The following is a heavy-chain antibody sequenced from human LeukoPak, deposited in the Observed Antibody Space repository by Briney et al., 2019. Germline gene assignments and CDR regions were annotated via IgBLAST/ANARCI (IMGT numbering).Heavy chain of an antibody. D-gene: IGHD3-22*01. CDR2: IIPILGIA. V-gene: IGHV1-69*04. J-gene: IGHJ3*02. CDR1: GGTFSSYA. Sequence: GASVKVSCKASGGTFSSYAISWVRRAPGQGLEWMGRIIPILGIANYAQKFQGRVTITADKSTSTAYMELSSLRSEDTAVYYCARARGGIVVVQYAFDIWGQGTMVTVSS. CDR3: ARARGGIVVVQYAFDI.